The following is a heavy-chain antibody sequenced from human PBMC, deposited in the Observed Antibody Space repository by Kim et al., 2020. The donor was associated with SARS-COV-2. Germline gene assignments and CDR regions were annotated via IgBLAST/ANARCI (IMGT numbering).Heavy chain of an antibody. Sequence: ASVKVSCKASGYTFTTYGMNWVRQAPRQGLEWMGWINTNTGNPTFAQGFTGRFVFSLDTSVSTAYLQISSLKAEDTAVYYCARTFYDSSAYYYVDYWGQGTLVTLSS. J-gene: IGHJ4*02. D-gene: IGHD3-22*01. CDR1: GYTFTTYG. V-gene: IGHV7-4-1*02. CDR3: ARTFYDSSAYYYVDY. CDR2: INTNTGNP.